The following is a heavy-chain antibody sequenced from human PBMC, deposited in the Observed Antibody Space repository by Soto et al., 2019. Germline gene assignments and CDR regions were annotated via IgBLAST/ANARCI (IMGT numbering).Heavy chain of an antibody. J-gene: IGHJ6*02. CDR3: AREPPPEYDSSDNCMDF. V-gene: IGHV3-33*01. CDR1: GFTFSSYG. CDR2: IWYDGSNK. Sequence: QVQLVESGGGVVQPGRSLRLSCAASGFTFSSYGMHWVRQAPGTGLEWVAVIWYDGSNKYYADSVKGRFTISRDNSKNTLDLQMNSRRDEDTAVYYCAREPPPEYDSSDNCMDFWGHGTTVTVSS. D-gene: IGHD3-22*01.